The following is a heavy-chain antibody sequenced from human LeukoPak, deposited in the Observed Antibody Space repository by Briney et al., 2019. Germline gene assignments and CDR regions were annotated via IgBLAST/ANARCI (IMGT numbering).Heavy chain of an antibody. J-gene: IGHJ5*02. CDR1: GFTFSSYS. D-gene: IGHD3-3*01. Sequence: GGSLRLSCAASGFTFSSYSMNWVRQAPGKGLEWVSSISSSSSYIYYADSVKGRFTISRDNAKNSLYLQMNSLRAEDTAVYYCAREIPSYDFWSGYKNWFDPWGQGTLVTVSS. V-gene: IGHV3-21*01. CDR3: AREIPSYDFWSGYKNWFDP. CDR2: ISSSSSYI.